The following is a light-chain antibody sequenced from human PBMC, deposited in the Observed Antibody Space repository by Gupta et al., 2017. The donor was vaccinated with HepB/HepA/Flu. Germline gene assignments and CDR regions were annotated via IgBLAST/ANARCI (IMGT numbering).Light chain of an antibody. Sequence: QDVVTQESSLTVSPGGTVTLTCGSSTGVVTSGHWPYWLQQKPGQVPRTLIFDTCKTHSWTPSRSSGSLPGGKAGITLSGAQDEDEYDYDCLLIYNDLWVFGGGTTLTVL. CDR3: LLIYNDLWV. CDR2: DTC. J-gene: IGLJ3*02. V-gene: IGLV7-46*01. CDR1: TGVVTSGHW.